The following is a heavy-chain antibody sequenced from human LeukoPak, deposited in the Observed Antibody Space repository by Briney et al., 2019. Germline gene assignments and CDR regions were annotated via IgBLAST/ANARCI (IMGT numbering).Heavy chain of an antibody. CDR1: GLTLSNYW. V-gene: IGHV3-7*03. CDR2: IKQDGSEK. D-gene: IGHD6-6*01. Sequence: GGSLRLSCTASGLTLSNYWMIWVRQAPGKGLQWVAKIKQDGSEKYYVDSVKGRFTISRDNSKNTLYRQMNSLRAEDTAVYYCAKAPDPVPDAFDIWGQGTMVTVSS. CDR3: AKAPDPVPDAFDI. J-gene: IGHJ3*02.